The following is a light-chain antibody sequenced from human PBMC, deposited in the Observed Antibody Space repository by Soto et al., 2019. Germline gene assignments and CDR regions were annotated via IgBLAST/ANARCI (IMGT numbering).Light chain of an antibody. Sequence: EIVLTQSPGTLSLSPGERATLSCRASQSVSSSYLAWYKKKPGQAPRLLIYGASSRATGIPDRFSGSGSGTDFTLTISRLEPEDFAVYYCQQYGSSPVTFGQGTKVDIK. CDR3: QQYGSSPVT. J-gene: IGKJ1*01. CDR2: GAS. CDR1: QSVSSSY. V-gene: IGKV3-20*01.